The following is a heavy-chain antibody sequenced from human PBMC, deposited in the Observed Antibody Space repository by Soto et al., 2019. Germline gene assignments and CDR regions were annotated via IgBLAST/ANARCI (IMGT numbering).Heavy chain of an antibody. D-gene: IGHD1-26*01. V-gene: IGHV4-31*03. CDR1: GGSISSGGYY. CDR2: IYYSGST. Sequence: QVQLQESGPGLVKPSQTLSLTCTVSGGSISSGGYYWSWIRQHPGKGLEWSGYIYYSGSTYYNPSLKSRGTISVDTSKNQFSLKLSSVTAADTAVYYCAGVATFPPGLDYWGQGTLVTVSS. CDR3: AGVATFPPGLDY. J-gene: IGHJ4*02.